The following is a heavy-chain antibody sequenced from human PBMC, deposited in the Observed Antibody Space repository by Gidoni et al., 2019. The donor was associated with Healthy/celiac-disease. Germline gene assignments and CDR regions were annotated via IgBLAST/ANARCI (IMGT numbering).Heavy chain of an antibody. CDR1: GFTVGDYA. J-gene: IGHJ4*02. D-gene: IGHD3-22*01. CDR2: IRSKAYGGTT. CDR3: TRVDGYYYDSSGYYYRGIDY. V-gene: IGHV3-49*05. Sequence: EVQLVESGGGWVKRGRSLRLSCTAPGFTVGDYAMSWFSQAPGKGLGWVGFIRSKAYGGTTEYAASVKGRFTISRDDSKSIAYLQMNSLKTEDTAVYYCTRVDGYYYDSSGYYYRGIDYWGQGTLVTVSS.